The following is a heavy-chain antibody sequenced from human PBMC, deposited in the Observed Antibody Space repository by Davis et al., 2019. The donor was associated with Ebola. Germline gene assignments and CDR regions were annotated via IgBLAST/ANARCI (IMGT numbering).Heavy chain of an antibody. CDR3: ARLDFASGLDY. CDR1: GFTFSDYY. V-gene: IGHV3-11*06. J-gene: IGHJ4*02. D-gene: IGHD3-22*01. CDR2: ISSSSSYT. Sequence: GGSLRLSCTASGFTFSDYYMSWIRQAPGKGLEWVSHISSSSSYTNFADSVKGRFTISRDNAKDSLYLQMNSLRAEDTAVYYCARLDFASGLDYWGQGTLVTVSS.